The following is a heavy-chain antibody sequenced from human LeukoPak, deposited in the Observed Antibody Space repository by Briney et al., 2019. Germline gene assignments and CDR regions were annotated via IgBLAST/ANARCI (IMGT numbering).Heavy chain of an antibody. D-gene: IGHD5-18*01. CDR2: SSSSSSYI. V-gene: IGHV3-21*01. Sequence: GGSLRLSCAASGFTFSSYSMNWVRQAPGKGLEWVSSSSSSSSYIYYADSVKGRFTISRDNAKNSLYLQMNSLRAEDTAVYYCARDTAMALNDYWGQGTLVTVSS. J-gene: IGHJ4*02. CDR1: GFTFSSYS. CDR3: ARDTAMALNDY.